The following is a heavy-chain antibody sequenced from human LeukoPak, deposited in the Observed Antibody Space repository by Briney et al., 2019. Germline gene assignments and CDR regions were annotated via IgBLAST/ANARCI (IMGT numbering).Heavy chain of an antibody. CDR2: ISGSGGST. CDR3: ARDNRTAYFDN. J-gene: IGHJ4*02. Sequence: GSLRLSSAASLFTFITDAMSCVRPAPEEGREWVSAISGSGGSTYYADSVKGRFTISRDISKNMVYLQMNGLRAEDTAVYYCARDNRTAYFDNWGQGTLVTVSS. CDR1: LFTFITDA. V-gene: IGHV3-23*01.